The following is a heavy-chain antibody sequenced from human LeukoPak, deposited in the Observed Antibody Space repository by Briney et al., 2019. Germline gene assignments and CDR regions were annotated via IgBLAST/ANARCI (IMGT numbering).Heavy chain of an antibody. V-gene: IGHV4-34*01. CDR1: GGSFSGYY. CDR3: ARHRCSSTSCYFPSWFDP. J-gene: IGHJ5*02. D-gene: IGHD2-2*01. CDR2: INHSGST. Sequence: SETLSLTCAVYGGSFSGYYWSWLRQPPGKGLEWIGEINHSGSTNYNPSLKSRVTISVDTSKNQFSLTLSSVTAADTAVYYCARHRCSSTSCYFPSWFDPWGQGTLVTVSS.